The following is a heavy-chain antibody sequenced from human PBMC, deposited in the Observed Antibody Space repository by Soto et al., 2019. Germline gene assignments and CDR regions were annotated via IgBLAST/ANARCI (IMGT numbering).Heavy chain of an antibody. D-gene: IGHD6-19*01. CDR2: FFYNVNT. CDR1: GGSVTTTSYH. CDR3: AINPGIAVFGMWKSRMNAR. J-gene: IGHJ4*02. V-gene: IGHV4-39*01. Sequence: QLQVQQSGPGLVKPWGTLSLTCTVSGGSVTTTSYHWDWIRQPPGQGLEWIGSFFYNVNTNYNPSIQSRVSTSVDTSKDQFSLNLGAVGAADTAVYYCAINPGIAVFGMWKSRMNARWGEGSMDAVSS.